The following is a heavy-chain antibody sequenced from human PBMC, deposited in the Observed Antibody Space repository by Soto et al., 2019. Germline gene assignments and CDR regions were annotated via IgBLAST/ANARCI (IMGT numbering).Heavy chain of an antibody. V-gene: IGHV3-23*01. CDR1: GFTFSSYA. J-gene: IGHJ4*02. D-gene: IGHD2-15*01. Sequence: EVQLLESGGGLVQPGGSLRLSCAASGFTFSSYAMSWVRQAPGKRLEWVSAISGSGGSTYYADSVQGRFTISRDNSKNPLYLQMSSLRADDTAVYSCAQSLGGSEAVPAPRELDYWGQGTLVTVSS. CDR2: ISGSGGST. CDR3: AQSLGGSEAVPAPRELDY.